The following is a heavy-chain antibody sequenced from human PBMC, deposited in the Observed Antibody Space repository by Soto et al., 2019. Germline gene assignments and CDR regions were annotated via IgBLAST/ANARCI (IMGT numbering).Heavy chain of an antibody. J-gene: IGHJ4*02. CDR2: ISAYNGNT. D-gene: IGHD2-15*01. CDR1: GYTFTSYG. Sequence: QVQLVQSGAEVKKPGASVKVSCKASGYTFTSYGFTWVRQAPGQGLEWMGWISAYNGNTNYARQAQGRVTMTTDTSTSTAYMELRSLRSDDTAVYYCASGRLKRTYCSGGSCYSLDYWGQGTLVTVSS. CDR3: ASGRLKRTYCSGGSCYSLDY. V-gene: IGHV1-18*01.